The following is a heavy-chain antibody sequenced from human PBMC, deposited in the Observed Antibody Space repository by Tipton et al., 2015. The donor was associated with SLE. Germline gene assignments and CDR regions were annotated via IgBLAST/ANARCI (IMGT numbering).Heavy chain of an antibody. Sequence: TLSLTCAVYGGSFSGYNWNWIRQSPEKGLEWIGEINHSGITNFNPSLESRVTISIDTSKNQFSLRLTSVTAADTAVYYCARGDGTTDYWGQGTLVTVSS. D-gene: IGHD4-11*01. J-gene: IGHJ4*02. CDR2: INHSGIT. CDR3: ARGDGTTDY. V-gene: IGHV4-34*01. CDR1: GGSFSGYN.